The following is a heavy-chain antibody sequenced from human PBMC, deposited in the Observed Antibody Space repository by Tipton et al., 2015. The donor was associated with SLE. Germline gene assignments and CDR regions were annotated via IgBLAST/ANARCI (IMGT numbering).Heavy chain of an antibody. CDR3: ADIAARGY. CDR2: INSGGPNT. Sequence: SLRLSCAASGFTFNKYAMAWVRQPPGKGLEWVSLINSGGPNTFYSDSVRGRFTISRDNSKNTLSLQMSSLRAEDTAVYYCADIAARGYWGQGTRVAVSS. CDR1: GFTFNKYA. J-gene: IGHJ4*02. D-gene: IGHD6-13*01. V-gene: IGHV3-23*03.